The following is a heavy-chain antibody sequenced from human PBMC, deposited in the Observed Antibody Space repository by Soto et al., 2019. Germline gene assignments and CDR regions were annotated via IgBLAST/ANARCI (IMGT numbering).Heavy chain of an antibody. CDR1: GFSFSSYG. CDR3: ATQGYCSGGRCYRYFDY. Sequence: QPGGSLRLSCAASGFSFSSYGMHWVRQAPGKGLEWVAVISNDGSNKYYADSVKGRFTVSRDNSKNTLYLHMNSLRPEDTAVYYCATQGYCSGGRCYRYFDYWGQGTLVTVSS. CDR2: ISNDGSNK. D-gene: IGHD2-15*01. V-gene: IGHV3-30*03. J-gene: IGHJ4*02.